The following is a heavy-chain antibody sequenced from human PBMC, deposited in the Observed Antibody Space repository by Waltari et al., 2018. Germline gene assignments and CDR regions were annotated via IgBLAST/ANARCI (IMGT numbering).Heavy chain of an antibody. CDR1: GYTFTSSD. D-gene: IGHD2-21*02. V-gene: IGHV1-8*01. CDR3: AREVTAYHYWDFDL. J-gene: IGHJ2*01. Sequence: QVQLVQSGAEVKKPGASVKVSCKASGYTFTSSDINWVRQATGQGLEWMVWMNPNSGKTGDSRKVQDSVSRTRKTSRSAADMELSRVRSEDTAVDYGAREVTAYHYWDFDLWGRGTRVTVSA. CDR2: MNPNSGKT.